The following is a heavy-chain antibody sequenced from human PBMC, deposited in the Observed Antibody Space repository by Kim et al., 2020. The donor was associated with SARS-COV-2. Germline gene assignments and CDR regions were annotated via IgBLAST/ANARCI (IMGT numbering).Heavy chain of an antibody. Sequence: SGDTNYAQNFQGRVTMTRDTSITTAYMELRRLTSDDTAVYYCARDSAMDVWGQGTTVTVSS. CDR3: ARDSAMDV. J-gene: IGHJ6*02. D-gene: IGHD6-25*01. CDR2: SGDT. V-gene: IGHV1-2*02.